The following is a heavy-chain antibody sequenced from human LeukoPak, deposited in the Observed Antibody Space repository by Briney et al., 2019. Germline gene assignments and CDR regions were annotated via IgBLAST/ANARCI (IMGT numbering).Heavy chain of an antibody. CDR2: IIPILGIA. CDR1: GGTFSSYA. CDR3: ACIRDRYCSGGSCLYFDY. J-gene: IGHJ4*02. V-gene: IGHV1-69*04. D-gene: IGHD2-15*01. Sequence: SVKVSCKASGGTFSSYAISWVRQAPGQGLEWMGRIIPILGIANYAQKFQGRVTITADKSTSTAYMELSSLRSEDTAVYYCACIRDRYCSGGSCLYFDYWGQGTLVTVSS.